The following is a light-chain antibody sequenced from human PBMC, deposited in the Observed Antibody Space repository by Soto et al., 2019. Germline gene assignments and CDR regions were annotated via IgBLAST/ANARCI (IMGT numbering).Light chain of an antibody. J-gene: IGKJ1*01. V-gene: IGKV1-9*01. CDR2: AAS. Sequence: DIQMTQSPSTLSASVGDRVTITCRASLGISSYLSWYQXKPGKXXXXXXXAASTLQSGVPSRFSGSGSGTDFTLTISSLQPEDFATYYCQQLNSYPTFGQGTKV. CDR3: QQLNSYPT. CDR1: LGISSY.